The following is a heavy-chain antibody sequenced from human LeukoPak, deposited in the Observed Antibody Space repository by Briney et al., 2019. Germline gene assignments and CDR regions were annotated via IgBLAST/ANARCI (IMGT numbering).Heavy chain of an antibody. Sequence: SETLSLTCTVSGVSISTYHWTWIRQPPGEGLEWIGHIYNSGSTNYNPSLWGRVTISLDTSKNQVSLKLSSVTAADTAMYYCARKYGDGWGQGTLVTVSS. CDR2: IYNSGST. D-gene: IGHD2/OR15-2a*01. V-gene: IGHV4-59*01. CDR3: ARKYGDG. CDR1: GVSISTYH. J-gene: IGHJ4*02.